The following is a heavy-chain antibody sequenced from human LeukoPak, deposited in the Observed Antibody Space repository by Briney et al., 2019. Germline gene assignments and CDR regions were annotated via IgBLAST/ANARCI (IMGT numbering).Heavy chain of an antibody. D-gene: IGHD3-22*01. CDR1: GFTFSIYE. CDR2: ISSSGSTI. V-gene: IGHV3-48*03. Sequence: GGSLRPSCAASGFTFSIYEMNWVRQAPGKGLEWVSYISSSGSTIYYADSVKGRFTISRDNAKKSLYLQMNSLRAEDTAVYSCARGIHFYDSSGYPYYFDYWGQGTLVTVSS. J-gene: IGHJ4*02. CDR3: ARGIHFYDSSGYPYYFDY.